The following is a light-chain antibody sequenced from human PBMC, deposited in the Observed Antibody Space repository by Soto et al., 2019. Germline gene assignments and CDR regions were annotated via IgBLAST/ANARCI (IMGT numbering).Light chain of an antibody. CDR3: AAWDDSLNGL. V-gene: IGLV1-44*01. J-gene: IGLJ3*02. CDR1: SSNIGSNT. Sequence: QSVLTQPPSASGTPGQRVTISCSGSSSNIGSNTVNWYQQPPGTAPKLLIYSNNQRPSGVPDRFSGSKSGTSASLAISGLQSEDEADYYCAAWDDSLNGLFGGGTQLTVL. CDR2: SNN.